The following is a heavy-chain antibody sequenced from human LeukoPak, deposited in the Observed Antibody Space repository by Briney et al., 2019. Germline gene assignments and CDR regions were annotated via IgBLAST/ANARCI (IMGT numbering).Heavy chain of an antibody. D-gene: IGHD6-6*01. CDR2: IYYSGST. J-gene: IGHJ3*02. CDR1: GGSISSGDYY. CDR3: ARHSVYRSSHTAFFI. V-gene: IGHV4-30-4*08. Sequence: SETLSLTCTVSGGSISSGDYYWSWIRQPPGKGLEWIGYIYYSGSTYYNPSLKSRVTISVDTSKNQLTLKLSSVTAAGTAVYYCARHSVYRSSHTAFFICGHGTMVTASS.